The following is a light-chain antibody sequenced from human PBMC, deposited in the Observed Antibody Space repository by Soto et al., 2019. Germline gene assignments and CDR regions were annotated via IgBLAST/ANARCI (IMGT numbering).Light chain of an antibody. Sequence: DIVMTQSPLSLPVMLGEPASISCTSSQSLLHSNGYNFLDWYLQRPVQSPRLLIYLASNRSSGVPDRFSGSGSGTDFTLKISRVEAEDVGVYYCMQALQSPRTFGQGTKV. CDR1: QSLLHSNGYNF. V-gene: IGKV2-28*01. CDR3: MQALQSPRT. J-gene: IGKJ1*01. CDR2: LAS.